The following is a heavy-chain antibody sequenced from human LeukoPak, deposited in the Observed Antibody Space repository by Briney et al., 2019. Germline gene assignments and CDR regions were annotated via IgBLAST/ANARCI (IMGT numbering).Heavy chain of an antibody. CDR3: ARGSRCSGGSCYAYYYYYMDV. V-gene: IGHV4-59*11. Sequence: SETLSLTCTVSGGSISSHYWSWIRQPPGKGLEWIGYIYYSGSTNYNPSLKSRVTISVDTSKNQFSLKLSSVTAADSAVYYCARGSRCSGGSCYAYYYYYMDVWGKGTTVTVSS. D-gene: IGHD2-15*01. CDR2: IYYSGST. CDR1: GGSISSHY. J-gene: IGHJ6*03.